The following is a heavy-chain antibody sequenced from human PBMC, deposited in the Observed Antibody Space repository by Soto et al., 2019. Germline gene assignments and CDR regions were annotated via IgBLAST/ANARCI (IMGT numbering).Heavy chain of an antibody. CDR3: ARAAAMRRDANWNYYDY. CDR1: GYTFTGYY. CDR2: INPNSGGT. Sequence: ASVKVSCKASGYTFTGYYMHWVRQAPGQGLEWMGWINPNSGGTNYAQKFQGWVTMTRDTSISTAYMELSRLRSDDTAVYYCARAAAMRRDANWNYYDYWGQGTLVTVSS. J-gene: IGHJ4*02. D-gene: IGHD1-1*01. V-gene: IGHV1-2*04.